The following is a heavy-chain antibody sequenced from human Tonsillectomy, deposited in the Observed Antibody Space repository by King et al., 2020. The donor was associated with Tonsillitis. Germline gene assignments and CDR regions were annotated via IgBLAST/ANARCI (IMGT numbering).Heavy chain of an antibody. Sequence: LQLQESGPGLVKPSETLFLTCTVSGGSISSTNYYWGWIRHPPGKGLEWIGSIYYTGSTYYNPSLKSRVTTSVDTSKNQFSLKLNSVTAADTAVYYCARLRGSSIAAREFDSWGQGTLVTVSS. CDR3: ARLRGSSIAAREFDS. V-gene: IGHV4-39*01. J-gene: IGHJ4*02. CDR1: GGSISSTNYY. D-gene: IGHD6-6*01. CDR2: IYYTGST.